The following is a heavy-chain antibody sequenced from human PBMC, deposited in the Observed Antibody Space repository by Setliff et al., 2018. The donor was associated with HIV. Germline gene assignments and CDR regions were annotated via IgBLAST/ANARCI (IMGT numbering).Heavy chain of an antibody. CDR2: IKQDGSEK. D-gene: IGHD2-15*01. CDR1: GFSFSSYW. V-gene: IGHV3-7*01. CDR3: ARDATRGGDMDV. Sequence: GGSLRLSCAASGFSFSSYWMSWVRQAPGKGLEWVANIKQDGSEKYYVDSVRGRFTISRDNAKNSLYLQMNSLRAEDTAVYYCARDATRGGDMDVWAKGTTGTVSS. J-gene: IGHJ6*03.